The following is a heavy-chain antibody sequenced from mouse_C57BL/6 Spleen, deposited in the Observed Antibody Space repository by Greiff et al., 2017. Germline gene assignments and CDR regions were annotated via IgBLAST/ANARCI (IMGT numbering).Heavy chain of an antibody. V-gene: IGHV1-82*01. J-gene: IGHJ3*01. CDR1: GYAFSSSW. D-gene: IGHD1-1*01. CDR3: ARHGSSYLAWFAY. Sequence: VQLQQSGPELVKPGASVKISCKASGYAFSSSWMNWVKQRPGKGLEWIGRIYPGDGDTNYNGKFKGKATLTADKSSSTAYMQLSSLTSEDSAVYFCARHGSSYLAWFAYWGQGTLVTVSA. CDR2: IYPGDGDT.